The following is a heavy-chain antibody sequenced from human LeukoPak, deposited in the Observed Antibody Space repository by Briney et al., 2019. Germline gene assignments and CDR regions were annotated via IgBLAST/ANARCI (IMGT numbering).Heavy chain of an antibody. Sequence: PSETLSLTCTVSGGSISSSSYYWGWIRQPPGKGLEWIGSIYYSGSTYYNPSLKSRVTISVDTSKNQFSLKLSSVTAADTAVYYCAGHRYNWNYVAFDIWGQGTMVTVSS. J-gene: IGHJ3*02. CDR3: AGHRYNWNYVAFDI. CDR1: GGSISSSSYY. D-gene: IGHD1-7*01. CDR2: IYYSGST. V-gene: IGHV4-39*01.